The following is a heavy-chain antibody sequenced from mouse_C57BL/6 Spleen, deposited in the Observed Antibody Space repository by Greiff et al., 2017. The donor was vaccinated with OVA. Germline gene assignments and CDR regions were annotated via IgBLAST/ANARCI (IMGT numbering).Heavy chain of an antibody. CDR3: ARGGSSYVTWFAY. Sequence: VQLQQPGAELVMPGASVKLSCKASGYTFTSYWMHWVKQRPGQGLEWIGEIDPSDSYTNYNQKFKGKSTLTVDKSSSTAYMQLSSLTSEDSAVYYGARGGSSYVTWFAYWGQGTLVTVSA. CDR2: IDPSDSYT. V-gene: IGHV1-69*01. J-gene: IGHJ3*01. D-gene: IGHD1-1*01. CDR1: GYTFTSYW.